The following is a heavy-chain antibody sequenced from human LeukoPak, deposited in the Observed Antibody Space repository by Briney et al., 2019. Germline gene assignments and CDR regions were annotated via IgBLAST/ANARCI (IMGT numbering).Heavy chain of an antibody. CDR2: ISSSSSYI. CDR3: ARSPQLDIVVVVAAIDY. V-gene: IGHV3-21*01. D-gene: IGHD2-15*01. CDR1: GFTFSSYS. Sequence: GGSLRLSCAASGFTFSSYSMSWVRQAPGKGLEWVSSISSSSSYIYYADSVKGRSTISRDNAKNSLYLQMNSLRAEDTAVYYCARSPQLDIVVVVAAIDYWGQGTLVTVSS. J-gene: IGHJ4*02.